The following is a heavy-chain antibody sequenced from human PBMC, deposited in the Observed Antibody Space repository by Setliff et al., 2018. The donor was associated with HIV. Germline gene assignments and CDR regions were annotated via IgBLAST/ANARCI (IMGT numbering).Heavy chain of an antibody. Sequence: TFSAYAIHWVRQAPGKGLEWVAVISKDGSNKYYADSVKGRFTLSRDNSKNTLYLQMSSLRVEDTAVYYCVKVSRGTVVRGVILVGYFDYWGQGTLVTVSS. CDR2: ISKDGSNK. CDR1: TFSAYA. D-gene: IGHD3-10*02. CDR3: VKVSRGTVVRGVILVGYFDY. J-gene: IGHJ4*02. V-gene: IGHV3-30-3*02.